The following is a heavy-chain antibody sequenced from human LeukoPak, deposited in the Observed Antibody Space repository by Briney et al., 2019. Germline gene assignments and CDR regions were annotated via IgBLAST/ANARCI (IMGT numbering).Heavy chain of an antibody. D-gene: IGHD4-17*01. CDR1: GYTFTSYG. CDR3: ARLRDDDYGDYGWFDP. J-gene: IGHJ5*02. CDR2: IIPIFGTA. Sequence: GASVKVSCKASGYTFTSYGISWVRQAPGQGLEWMGGIIPIFGTANYAQKFQGRVTITTDESTSTAYMELSSLRSEDTAVYYCARLRDDDYGDYGWFDPWGQGTLVTVSS. V-gene: IGHV1-69*05.